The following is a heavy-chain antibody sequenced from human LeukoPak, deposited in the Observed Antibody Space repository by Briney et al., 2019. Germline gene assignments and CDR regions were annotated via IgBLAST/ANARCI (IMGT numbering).Heavy chain of an antibody. D-gene: IGHD2-15*01. V-gene: IGHV4-4*09. CDR3: ARHLTDSSVGIEF. CDR2: IHTSGNT. CDR1: HGSINNYF. J-gene: IGHJ4*02. Sequence: SETLSLTCTVSHGSINNYFWTWIRQPPGKGLEWLGYIHTSGNTNYNPSLKSRLTISVDTSKNQFSLKLTSMTAADTAVYYCARHLTDSSVGIEFWALGTLVTVSS.